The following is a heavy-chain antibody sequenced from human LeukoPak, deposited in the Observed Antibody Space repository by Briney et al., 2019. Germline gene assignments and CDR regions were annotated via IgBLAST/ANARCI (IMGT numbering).Heavy chain of an antibody. V-gene: IGHV3-53*01. CDR3: AREARNYGYLDF. Sequence: GGSLRLSCAASGFTFSSYAMSWVRQAPGKGLEWVSVIYSAGNTYYTDSVKGRFTISRDISKNTLYLQMNSLRAEDTAVYYCAREARNYGYLDFWGQGTLVTVSS. D-gene: IGHD4-11*01. CDR1: GFTFSSYA. J-gene: IGHJ4*02. CDR2: IYSAGNT.